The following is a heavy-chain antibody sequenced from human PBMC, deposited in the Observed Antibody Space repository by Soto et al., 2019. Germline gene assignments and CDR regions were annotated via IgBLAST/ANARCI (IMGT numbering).Heavy chain of an antibody. CDR1: GFIFSSHN. Sequence: PGGSLRLSCAASGFIFSSHNMNWVRQAPGKGLEWVSSITGSSSYIFYADSVKGRFTISRDNAKNTVYLQVNSLRDEDTGVYYCARVGSCSTAAKGFGYWGQGALVTVAS. V-gene: IGHV3-21*06. D-gene: IGHD6-25*01. CDR2: ITGSSSYI. J-gene: IGHJ4*02. CDR3: ARVGSCSTAAKGFGY.